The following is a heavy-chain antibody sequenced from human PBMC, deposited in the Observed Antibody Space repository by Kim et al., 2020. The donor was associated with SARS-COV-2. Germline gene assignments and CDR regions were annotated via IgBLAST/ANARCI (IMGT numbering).Heavy chain of an antibody. Sequence: GGSLRLSCAASGFGFSGYAMNWVREAPGKGLEWVSGISTNSDTTKYGDSVKGRFTISRDNDKNSLYLQMNRLRAEDTALYYCAKEISGSYRMDDWGQGTTVIVS. J-gene: IGHJ6*02. CDR1: GFGFSGYA. CDR3: AKEISGSYRMDD. V-gene: IGHV3-9*01. CDR2: ISTNSDTT. D-gene: IGHD6-25*01.